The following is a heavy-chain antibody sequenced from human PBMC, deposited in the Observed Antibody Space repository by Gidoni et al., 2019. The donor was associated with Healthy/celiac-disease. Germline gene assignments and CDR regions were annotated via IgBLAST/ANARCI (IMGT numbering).Heavy chain of an antibody. Sequence: QVQLVESGGGVVQPGRSLRLSCAASGFTFSSYGMHWVRQAPGKGLEWVAVIWYDGSNKYYADSVKGRFTISRDNSKNTLYLQMNSLRAEDTAVYYCARGLIAYCGGDCYSREYFQHWGQGTLVTVSS. D-gene: IGHD2-21*02. CDR1: GFTFSSYG. CDR2: IWYDGSNK. CDR3: ARGLIAYCGGDCYSREYFQH. V-gene: IGHV3-33*01. J-gene: IGHJ1*01.